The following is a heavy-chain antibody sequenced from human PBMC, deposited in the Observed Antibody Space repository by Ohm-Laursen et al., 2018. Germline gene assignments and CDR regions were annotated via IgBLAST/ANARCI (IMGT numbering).Heavy chain of an antibody. CDR1: GFTFSSYG. J-gene: IGHJ4*02. D-gene: IGHD3-3*01. V-gene: IGHV3-33*06. CDR2: IWIDGSNK. CDR3: AKGPNYDFWSGYYGYYFDY. Sequence: SLRLSCAAPGFTFSSYGMHWVRQAPGKGLEWVAVIWIDGSNKYYADSVKGRFTISRDNSKNTLYLQMNSLRAEDTAVYYCAKGPNYDFWSGYYGYYFDYWGQGTLVTVSS.